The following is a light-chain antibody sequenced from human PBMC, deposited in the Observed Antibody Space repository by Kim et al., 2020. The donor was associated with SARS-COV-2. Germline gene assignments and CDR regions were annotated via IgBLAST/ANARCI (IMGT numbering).Light chain of an antibody. J-gene: IGLJ3*02. Sequence: PTCTLTCTGNNNDVGNQGAAWLQQHRGHPPKLLSYRNNNRPSGISERFSASRSGNTASLTIAGLQPEDEADYYCSSYDGSLNGWVFGGGTQLTVL. CDR3: SSYDGSLNGWV. CDR2: RNN. CDR1: NNDVGNQG. V-gene: IGLV10-54*04.